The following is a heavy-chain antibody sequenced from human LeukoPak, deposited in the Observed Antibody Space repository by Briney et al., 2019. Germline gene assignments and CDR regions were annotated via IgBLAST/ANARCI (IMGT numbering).Heavy chain of an antibody. CDR3: ARAVRYRNDNWFDP. CDR1: GFTFNKYT. D-gene: IGHD1-26*01. V-gene: IGHV3-21*01. CDR2: ISTSSSYI. J-gene: IGHJ5*02. Sequence: GGSLRLSCAASGFTFNKYTMNWVRQAPGKGLEWVSSISTSSSYIYYADPVKGRFTISRDNAKNSMYLQMNSLRAEDTAVYYCARAVRYRNDNWFDPWGQGTLVTVSS.